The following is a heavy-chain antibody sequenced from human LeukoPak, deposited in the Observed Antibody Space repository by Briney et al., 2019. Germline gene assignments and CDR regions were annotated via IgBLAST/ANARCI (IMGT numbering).Heavy chain of an antibody. J-gene: IGHJ4*02. Sequence: SVKVSCKASGYTFTGYDMHWVRQAPGQGLEWMGRINPNSGGTNYAQKFQCRVTMTRDTSISTAYMELSRLRSDDTAVYYCARLSHPLNTAMVASYFDYWGQGTLVSVCS. CDR2: INPNSGGT. V-gene: IGHV1-2*06. D-gene: IGHD5-18*01. CDR3: ARLSHPLNTAMVASYFDY. CDR1: GYTFTGYD.